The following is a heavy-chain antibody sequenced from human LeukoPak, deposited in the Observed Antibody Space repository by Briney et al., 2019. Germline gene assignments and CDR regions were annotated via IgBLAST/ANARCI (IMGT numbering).Heavy chain of an antibody. CDR3: ARAYCGGDCYNPFDY. D-gene: IGHD2-21*01. Sequence: PSETLSLTCTVSGGSISSGSYYWSWIRQPAGKGLEWIGRIYTSGSTNYNPSLKSRVTISVDTSKNQFSLKLSSVTAADTAVYHCARAYCGGDCYNPFDYWGQGTLVTVSS. CDR2: IYTSGST. V-gene: IGHV4-61*02. CDR1: GGSISSGSYY. J-gene: IGHJ4*02.